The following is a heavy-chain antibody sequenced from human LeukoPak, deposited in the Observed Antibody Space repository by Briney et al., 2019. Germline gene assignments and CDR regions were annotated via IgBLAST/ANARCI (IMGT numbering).Heavy chain of an antibody. CDR2: IRYDGSNK. J-gene: IGHJ4*02. D-gene: IGHD3-10*01. Sequence: GGSLRLSCASSLVTFSSYGMHFVRHAPGKGLECVAFIRYDGSNKYYADSVKGRFTISRDNSKNTLYLQMNSLRAEDTAVYYCAKGRPMVRGVNSGYYFDYWGQGTLVTVSS. V-gene: IGHV3-30*02. CDR1: LVTFSSYG. CDR3: AKGRPMVRGVNSGYYFDY.